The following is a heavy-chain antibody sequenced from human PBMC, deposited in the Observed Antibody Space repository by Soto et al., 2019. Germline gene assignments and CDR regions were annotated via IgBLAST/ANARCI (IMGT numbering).Heavy chain of an antibody. CDR1: GVTFSSYW. Sequence: EVQLVESGGGLVQPGGFLRISCAASGVTFSSYWMHWVRQAPGKGLVWVSRIYTDGSSTNYADSVQGRFTISRDNAKNTLYLQMNSLRAEDTAVYYCARLSGTWRAYDIWGQGTMVTVSS. CDR2: IYTDGSST. V-gene: IGHV3-74*01. D-gene: IGHD1-7*01. J-gene: IGHJ3*02. CDR3: ARLSGTWRAYDI.